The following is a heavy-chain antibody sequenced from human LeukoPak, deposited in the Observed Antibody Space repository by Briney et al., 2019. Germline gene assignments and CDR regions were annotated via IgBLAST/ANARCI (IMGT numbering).Heavy chain of an antibody. D-gene: IGHD6-6*01. CDR2: ISVSGGST. CDR1: GITFSSYA. J-gene: IGHJ4*02. V-gene: IGHV3-23*01. CDR3: AKRDSSSRSLDY. Sequence: PGRSLRLSCAASGITFSSYAMSWVRQAPGKGLEWVSAISVSGGSTYYADSVQGRFTISRDNSKNTLYLQINSLRAEDTAVYFCAKRDSSSRSLDYWGQGTLVTVSS.